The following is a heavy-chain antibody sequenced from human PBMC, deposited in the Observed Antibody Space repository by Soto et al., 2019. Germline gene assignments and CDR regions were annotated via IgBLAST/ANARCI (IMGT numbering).Heavy chain of an antibody. V-gene: IGHV3-49*04. CDR1: GFTFGDYA. D-gene: IGHD3-9*01. J-gene: IGHJ5*02. CDR3: TREVPQLYYDISPGGFDP. Sequence: PGGSLRLSCTASGFTFGDYAMSWVRQAPGKGLEWVGFIRSKAYGGTTEYAASVKGRFTISRDDSKSIAYLQMNSLKTEDTAVYYCTREVPQLYYDISPGGFDPWGQGTLVTVSS. CDR2: IRSKAYGGTT.